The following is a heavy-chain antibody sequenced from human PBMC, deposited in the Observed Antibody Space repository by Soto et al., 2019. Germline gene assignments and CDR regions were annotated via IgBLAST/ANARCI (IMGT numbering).Heavy chain of an antibody. D-gene: IGHD5-12*01. CDR3: AKDRDGYNSGGMDV. Sequence: VGSLRLSCAASGFSFSNYGMHWVRQAPGKGLEWVSVISYDGMNRYDADSVKGRFTISRDNSKKTLYLQMSRLRAEDTAVYYCAKDRDGYNSGGMDVWGQGTTVTVSS. CDR1: GFSFSNYG. J-gene: IGHJ6*02. CDR2: ISYDGMNR. V-gene: IGHV3-30*18.